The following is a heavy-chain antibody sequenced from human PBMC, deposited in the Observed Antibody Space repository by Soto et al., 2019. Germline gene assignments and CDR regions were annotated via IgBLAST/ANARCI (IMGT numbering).Heavy chain of an antibody. CDR2: IKQDGSEK. V-gene: IGHV3-7*03. D-gene: IGHD3-16*02. CDR3: ARVDYDYVWGSYRMYYFDY. CDR1: GFTFSSYW. Sequence: VQLVESGGGLVQPGGSLRLSCAASGFTFSSYWMSWVRQAPGKGLEWVANIKQDGSEKYYVDSVKGRFTISRDNAKNSLYLQMNSLRAEDTAVYYCARVDYDYVWGSYRMYYFDYWGQGTLVTVSS. J-gene: IGHJ4*02.